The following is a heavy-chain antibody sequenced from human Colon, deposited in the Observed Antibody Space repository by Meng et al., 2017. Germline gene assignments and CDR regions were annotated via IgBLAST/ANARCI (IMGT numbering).Heavy chain of an antibody. Sequence: ASVKVSCKASNYTFTHYGITWVRQAPGQGLEWMGWVSAYNGNTNYAPKFLGRVTMTTDTSTNTAYMELRSLRSDDSAVYYCARGRYYDILTGYYKGRHFDYWGQGTLVTVSS. D-gene: IGHD3-9*01. J-gene: IGHJ4*02. V-gene: IGHV1-18*01. CDR2: VSAYNGNT. CDR1: NYTFTHYG. CDR3: ARGRYYDILTGYYKGRHFDY.